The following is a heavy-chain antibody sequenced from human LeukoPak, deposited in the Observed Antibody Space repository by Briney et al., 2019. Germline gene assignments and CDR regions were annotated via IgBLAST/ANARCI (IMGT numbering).Heavy chain of an antibody. J-gene: IGHJ6*03. D-gene: IGHD3/OR15-3a*01. CDR3: ARDQGLSSYYYYMDV. CDR1: GFTFDDYG. CDR2: INWNGGST. V-gene: IGHV3-20*04. Sequence: GGSLRLSCAASGFTFDDYGMSWVRQAPGKGLEWVSGINWNGGSTGYADSVKGRFTISRDNAKNSQYLQMNSLRAEDTALYYCARDQGLSSYYYYMDVWGKGTTVTVSS.